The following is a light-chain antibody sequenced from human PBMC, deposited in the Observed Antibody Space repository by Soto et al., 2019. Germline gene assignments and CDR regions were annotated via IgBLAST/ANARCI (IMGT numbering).Light chain of an antibody. CDR1: QSVSSGY. J-gene: IGKJ1*01. V-gene: IGKV3-20*01. CDR3: QQYGSSSWT. CDR2: GAS. Sequence: EIVLTHSPGTLSLSPCERATLSSSASQSVSSGYLAWYQQKPGQAPSLLIYGASNRATGIPDRFSGSGSGTEFTLTISRLEPEDFAVYYCQQYGSSSWTFGQGTKVDIK.